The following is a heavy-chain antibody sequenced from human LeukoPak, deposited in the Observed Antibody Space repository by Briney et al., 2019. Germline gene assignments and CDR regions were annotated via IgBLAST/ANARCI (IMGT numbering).Heavy chain of an antibody. CDR2: ISGSGAST. V-gene: IGHV3-23*01. Sequence: PGGSLRLSCAASGFTFSSYGMSWVRQAPGKGLEWVSGISGSGASTYYAASLKGRFTISTDNSKNTLFLQMKSLRVEDTAVYYCAKEGDYGYWYFDLWGRGTLVTVSS. J-gene: IGHJ2*01. D-gene: IGHD4-17*01. CDR3: AKEGDYGYWYFDL. CDR1: GFTFSSYG.